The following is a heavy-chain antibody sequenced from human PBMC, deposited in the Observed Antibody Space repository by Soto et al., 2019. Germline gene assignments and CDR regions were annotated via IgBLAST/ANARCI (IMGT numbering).Heavy chain of an antibody. CDR2: INAGNGNT. J-gene: IGHJ6*02. V-gene: IGHV1-3*01. CDR1: GYSFTIYA. D-gene: IGHD3-16*01. CDR3: ARDPWASYATDV. Sequence: ASVKVSCKASGYSFTIYAMHWVRQAPGQRLEWMGWINAGNGNTKYSQKFQGRVTITRDTSASTAYMELSSLRSEDTGVYYCARDPWASYATDVWGQGPTVTLAS.